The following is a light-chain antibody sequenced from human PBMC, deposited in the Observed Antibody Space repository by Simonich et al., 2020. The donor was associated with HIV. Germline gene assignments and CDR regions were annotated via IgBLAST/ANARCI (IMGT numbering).Light chain of an antibody. Sequence: QSALTQPASVSGSPGQSITISCTGTSSDGGSVNFVSWYQQHPGKAPKLMIYEGSKRPSGVSNRFSGSKSGNTASLTISGLQAEDEADYYCCSYALSSTYWVFGGGTKLTVL. CDR2: EGS. J-gene: IGLJ3*02. CDR3: CSYALSSTYWV. V-gene: IGLV2-23*01. CDR1: SSDGGSVNF.